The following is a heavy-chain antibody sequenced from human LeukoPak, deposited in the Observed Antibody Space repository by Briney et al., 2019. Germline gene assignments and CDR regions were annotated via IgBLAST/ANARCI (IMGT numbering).Heavy chain of an antibody. CDR1: GFTFSCYS. V-gene: IGHV3-21*01. Sequence: GGSLRLSCAASGFTFSCYSMNWVRQAPGKGLEWVSSISSSSYIYYADSVKGRFTISRDNAKNSLYLQMNSLRAEDTAVYYCARTSAHYYMDVWGKGTTVTVPS. CDR3: ARTSAHYYMDV. CDR2: ISSSSYI. J-gene: IGHJ6*03.